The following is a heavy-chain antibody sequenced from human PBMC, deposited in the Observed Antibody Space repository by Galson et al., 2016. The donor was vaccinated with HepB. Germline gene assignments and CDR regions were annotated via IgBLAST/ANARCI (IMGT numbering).Heavy chain of an antibody. D-gene: IGHD3-22*01. V-gene: IGHV3-48*02. Sequence: SLRLSCAASGFTFTTYNMNWFRQSPGKGLEWLAHITRNSRTIYYADSVKGRFTISRDDARSSLYLQMSALRDEDTAVYYCASEIRITVNRGTMISYGTDIWGQGTTATVSS. CDR1: GFTFTTYN. CDR2: ITRNSRTI. J-gene: IGHJ6*02. CDR3: ASEIRITVNRGTMISYGTDI.